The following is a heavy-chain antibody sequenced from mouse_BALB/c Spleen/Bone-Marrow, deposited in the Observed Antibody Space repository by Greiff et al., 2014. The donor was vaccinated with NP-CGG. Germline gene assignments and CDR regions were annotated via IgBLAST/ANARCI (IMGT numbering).Heavy chain of an antibody. J-gene: IGHJ3*01. CDR2: IDPANGNT. CDR1: GFNIKDTY. CDR3: AIYYYGSSGFAY. D-gene: IGHD1-1*01. V-gene: IGHV14-3*02. Sequence: EVKLMESGAELVKPGASVKLSCTASGFNIKDTYMHWVKQRPEQGLEWIGRIDPANGNTKYDPKFQGKATITADTSSNTAYLQLSSLTSEDTAVYYCAIYYYGSSGFAYWGQGTLVTVYA.